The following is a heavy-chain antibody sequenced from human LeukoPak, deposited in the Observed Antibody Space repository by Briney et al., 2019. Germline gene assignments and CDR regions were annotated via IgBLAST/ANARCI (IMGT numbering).Heavy chain of an antibody. V-gene: IGHV4-34*01. D-gene: IGHD4-17*01. CDR2: INHSGST. CDR3: ARSLTTVYWYFDL. J-gene: IGHJ2*01. Sequence: SETLSLTCAVYGGSFSGYYWSWIRQPPGKGLEWIGEINHSGSTNYHPSLKSRVTISAATSKNQFSLKLSSVTAADTAVYYCARSLTTVYWYFDLWGRGTLVTVSS. CDR1: GGSFSGYY.